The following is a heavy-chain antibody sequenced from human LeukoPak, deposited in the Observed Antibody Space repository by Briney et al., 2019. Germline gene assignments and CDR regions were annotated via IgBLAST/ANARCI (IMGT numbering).Heavy chain of an antibody. CDR1: GFTFSCYW. D-gene: IGHD4-23*01. CDR3: ARGRPHGNDY. J-gene: IGHJ4*02. Sequence: EGSLRLSCAASGFTFSCYWMNWVRQAPGKGLVWVSRIASDGSSTTYADSVKGRFSISRDNAKNTLYLQMNSLRVEDTAVYYCARGRPHGNDYWGQGTLVTVSS. CDR2: IASDGSST. V-gene: IGHV3-74*01.